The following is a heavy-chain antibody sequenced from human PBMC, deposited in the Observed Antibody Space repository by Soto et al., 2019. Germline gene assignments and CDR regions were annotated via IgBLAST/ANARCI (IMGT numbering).Heavy chain of an antibody. CDR2: MNPNAGST. Sequence: QVQLVQSGAEVKKPGATVKVSCKASGYTFTSCDVNWVRQAPGHGLEWMGWMNPNAGSTGYAQKFQGRVTMTSDSSMSTAYMELSSLRSEDTAVYYCARISGRPSNYYHIDVWGQGTTVTVSS. V-gene: IGHV1-8*01. CDR1: GYTFTSCD. D-gene: IGHD1-26*01. CDR3: ARISGRPSNYYHIDV. J-gene: IGHJ6*02.